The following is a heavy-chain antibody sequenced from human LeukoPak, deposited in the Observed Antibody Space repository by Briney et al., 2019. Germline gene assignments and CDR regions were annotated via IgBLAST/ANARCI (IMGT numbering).Heavy chain of an antibody. V-gene: IGHV3-7*01. D-gene: IGHD3-10*01. Sequence: GGSLRLSCAASGFTFSSYWMSWVRQAPGKGLEWVANIKQDGSEKYCVDSVKGRFTISRDNAKNSLYLHMNSLRAEDTAVYYCAREVRYYYYYMDVWGKGTTVTVSS. CDR2: IKQDGSEK. J-gene: IGHJ6*03. CDR3: AREVRYYYYYMDV. CDR1: GFTFSSYW.